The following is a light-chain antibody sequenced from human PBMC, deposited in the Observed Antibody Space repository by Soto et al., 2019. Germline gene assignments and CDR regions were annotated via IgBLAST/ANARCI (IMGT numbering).Light chain of an antibody. V-gene: IGLV1-44*01. CDR1: RANIGTYT. CDR2: RNH. CDR3: AAWDDSLRAVV. J-gene: IGLJ2*01. Sequence: QSVLTQSPSASGTPGQRVTISCSGSRANIGTYTVNCYQQLPGTAPTLLIYRNHQRPSGVPDRFSGSKSGTSASLAISGPQSEDEADYYCAAWDDSLRAVVFGGGTKVTVL.